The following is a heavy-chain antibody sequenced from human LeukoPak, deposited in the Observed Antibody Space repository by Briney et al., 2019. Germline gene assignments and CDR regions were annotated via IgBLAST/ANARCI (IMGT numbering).Heavy chain of an antibody. CDR3: ARDSVPPPNYYDSSGYPWYYYMDV. D-gene: IGHD3-22*01. CDR2: IYTSGST. Sequence: SETLSLTCTVSGGSISSYYWSWIRQPAGKGLKWIGRIYTSGSTNYNPSLKSRVTISVDTSKNQFSLKLSSVTAADTAVYYCARDSVPPPNYYDSSGYPWYYYMDVWGKGTTVTISS. CDR1: GGSISSYY. J-gene: IGHJ6*03. V-gene: IGHV4-4*07.